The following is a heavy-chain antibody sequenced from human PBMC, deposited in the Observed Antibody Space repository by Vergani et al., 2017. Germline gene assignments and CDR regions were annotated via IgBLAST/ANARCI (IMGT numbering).Heavy chain of an antibody. V-gene: IGHV5-51*01. CDR3: ASGGQGSENGGALQL. D-gene: IGHD3-16*01. CDR2: IYPGDSEV. J-gene: IGHJ3*01. CDR1: GYIFSNFW. Sequence: EKQLVQSGSETKKPGESLKISCQAFGYIFSNFWIGWVRQRPGRGLEWMWIIYPGDSEVKSNPTFRGQVIFSVDTSVNTAYLQWRSLQASDTATYFCASGGQGSENGGALQLWGQGTNITVSS.